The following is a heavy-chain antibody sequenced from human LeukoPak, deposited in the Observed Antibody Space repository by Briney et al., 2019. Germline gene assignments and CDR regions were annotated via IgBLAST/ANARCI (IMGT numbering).Heavy chain of an antibody. J-gene: IGHJ6*02. V-gene: IGHV4-34*01. CDR1: GGSFSGYY. CDR3: ARAGVDDVLPLVYYYGMEV. Sequence: SETLSLTCAVYGGSFSGYYWSWLRQPPGKGLEWIGEINHSGSTNYNPSLKSRVTISVDTSKNQFSVKLSSVTAADTAVCYCARAGVDDVLPLVYYYGMEVWGQGTTVTVSS. CDR2: INHSGST. D-gene: IGHD5-12*01.